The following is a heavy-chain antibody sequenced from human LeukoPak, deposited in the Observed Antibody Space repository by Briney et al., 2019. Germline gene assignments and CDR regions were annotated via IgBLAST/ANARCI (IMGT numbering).Heavy chain of an antibody. V-gene: IGHV3-48*03. J-gene: IGHJ4*02. D-gene: IGHD2-2*01. CDR3: ARRLGYCSSTSCYAYYYFDY. CDR2: ISSSGSTI. CDR1: GFTFSSYE. Sequence: GGSLRLSCAVSGFTFSSYEMNWVRQAPGKGLEWVSYISSSGSTIYYADSVKGRFTISRDNAKNSLYLQMNSLRAEDTAVYYCARRLGYCSSTSCYAYYYFDYWGQGTLVTVSS.